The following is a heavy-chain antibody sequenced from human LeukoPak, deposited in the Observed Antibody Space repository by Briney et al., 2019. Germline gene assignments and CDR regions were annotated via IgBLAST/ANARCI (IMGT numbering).Heavy chain of an antibody. Sequence: SGGSLRLSCAASGFTVSSNYMSWVRQAPGKGLEWGSVIYSGGSTYYADSVKGRFTISRDNSKNTLYLQLNSLRAEDTAVYYCARDSTYYYDSGSSGPHYFDNWGQGTLVTVSS. D-gene: IGHD3-10*01. CDR3: ARDSTYYYDSGSSGPHYFDN. CDR1: GFTVSSNY. J-gene: IGHJ4*02. V-gene: IGHV3-66*01. CDR2: IYSGGST.